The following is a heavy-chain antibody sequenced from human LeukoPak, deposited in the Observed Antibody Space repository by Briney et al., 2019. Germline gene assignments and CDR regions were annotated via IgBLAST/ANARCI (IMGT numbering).Heavy chain of an antibody. J-gene: IGHJ3*02. CDR2: ISYDGSNK. Sequence: PGGSLRLSCAASGFTFSSYAMHWVRQAPGKGLEWVAVISYDGSNKYYADSVKGRFTISRDNAKNSLYLQMNSLRAEDTAVYYCARDLPYYDILTGYSSGAFDIWGQGTMVTVSS. CDR1: GFTFSSYA. V-gene: IGHV3-30-3*01. D-gene: IGHD3-9*01. CDR3: ARDLPYYDILTGYSSGAFDI.